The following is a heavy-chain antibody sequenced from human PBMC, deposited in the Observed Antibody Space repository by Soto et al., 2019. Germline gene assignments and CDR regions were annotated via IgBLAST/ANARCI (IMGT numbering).Heavy chain of an antibody. CDR1: GFTFSSYS. CDR2: ISSSSSTI. J-gene: IGHJ4*02. D-gene: IGHD6-19*01. V-gene: IGHV3-48*01. Sequence: EVQLVESGGGLVQPGGSLRLSCAASGFTFSSYSMNWVRQAPGKGLEWVSYISSSSSTISYADSVKGRFTISRENSKNSRFVEINSLRGGETAVYYCASAGVYRSGWGPDYWGKGTLVTVSS. CDR3: ASAGVYRSGWGPDY.